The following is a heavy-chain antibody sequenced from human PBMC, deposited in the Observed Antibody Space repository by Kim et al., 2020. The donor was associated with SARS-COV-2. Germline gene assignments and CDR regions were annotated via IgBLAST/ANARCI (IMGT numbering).Heavy chain of an antibody. D-gene: IGHD3-16*02. V-gene: IGHV1-2*05. J-gene: IGHJ3*01. CDR3: ARGSYHDGFDF. Sequence: ASVKVSCKASGYTFTGYYIHWVRLGPGQGLEWMGRINPESGDSIYAQKFRDRVSMTRDTSIITAYMELSSLGPDDIGVYYCARGSYHDGFDFWGQGTMVT. CDR2: INPESGDS. CDR1: GYTFTGYY.